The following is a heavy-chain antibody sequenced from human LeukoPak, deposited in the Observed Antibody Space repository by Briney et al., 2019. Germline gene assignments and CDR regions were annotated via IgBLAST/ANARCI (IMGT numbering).Heavy chain of an antibody. CDR1: GFTFSSYA. CDR3: AKGGAAGTFGEFDY. D-gene: IGHD6-13*01. V-gene: IGHV3-23*01. CDR2: ISGSGGST. Sequence: PGRSLRLSCAASGFTFSSYAMSWVRQAPGKGLEWVSAISGSGGSTYYADSVKGRFTISRDNSKNTLYLQMNSLRAEDTAVYYCAKGGAAGTFGEFDYWGQGTLVTVSS. J-gene: IGHJ4*02.